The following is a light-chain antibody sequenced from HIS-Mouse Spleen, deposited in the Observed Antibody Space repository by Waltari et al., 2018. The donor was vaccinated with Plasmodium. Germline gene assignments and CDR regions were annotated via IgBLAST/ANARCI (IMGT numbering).Light chain of an antibody. CDR2: GAS. CDR3: QQYNNWPQT. J-gene: IGKJ3*01. V-gene: IGKV3-15*01. Sequence: EIVMTQSPATLSVSPGERATLSCRASQSVSSNLAWYQQKPGQAPRRLIYGASTRATGIPARCSGSGSGTEFTLTISSMQSEDFAVYYCQQYNNWPQTFGPGTKVDIK. CDR1: QSVSSN.